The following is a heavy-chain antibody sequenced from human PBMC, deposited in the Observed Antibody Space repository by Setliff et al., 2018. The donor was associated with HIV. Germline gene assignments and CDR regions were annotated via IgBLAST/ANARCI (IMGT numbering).Heavy chain of an antibody. CDR1: GFTFSSYA. CDR3: AKGASFSGSYFDY. Sequence: GSLRLSCAASGFTFSSYAMSWVRQAPGKGLEWVSTINSNGGSTYYADSVKGRFTISRDNSKNTLSLQMNSLRVEDTAVYYCAKGASFSGSYFDYWGQGTLVTV. D-gene: IGHD5-12*01. CDR2: INSNGGST. V-gene: IGHV3-23*01. J-gene: IGHJ4*02.